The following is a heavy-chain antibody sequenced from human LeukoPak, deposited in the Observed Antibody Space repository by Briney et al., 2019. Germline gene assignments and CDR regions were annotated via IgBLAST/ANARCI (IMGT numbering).Heavy chain of an antibody. D-gene: IGHD6-19*01. V-gene: IGHV3-7*01. J-gene: IGHJ4*02. Sequence: GGSLRLSCVASGFTFSSRDWMTWVRQAPGKGLEWVANIKQDGSEKNYVDSVKGRFTISRDNAKNSLYLQMNSLRAEDTAVYYCAREEVSSGWYWDYWGQGTLVTVSS. CDR3: AREEVSSGWYWDY. CDR1: GFTFSSRDW. CDR2: IKQDGSEK.